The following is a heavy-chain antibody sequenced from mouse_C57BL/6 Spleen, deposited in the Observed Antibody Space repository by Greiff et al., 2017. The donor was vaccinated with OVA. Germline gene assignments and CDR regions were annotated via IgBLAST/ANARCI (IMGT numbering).Heavy chain of an antibody. V-gene: IGHV5-6*01. CDR1: GFTFSSYG. D-gene: IGHD1-1*01. CDR3: ARVYGSSYGGYFDY. CDR2: ISSGGSYT. Sequence: EVQVLESGGDLVKPGGSLKLSCAASGFTFSSYGMSWVRQTPDKRLEWVGTISSGGSYTYYPDNVKGRVTLSRDNAKHTTYLQMSRLKSADTAMYYCARVYGSSYGGYFDYWGQGTTLTVSS. J-gene: IGHJ2*01.